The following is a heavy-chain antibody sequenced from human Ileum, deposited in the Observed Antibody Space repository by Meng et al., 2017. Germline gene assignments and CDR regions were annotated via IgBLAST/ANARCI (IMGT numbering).Heavy chain of an antibody. CDR3: ARDWAYCGGDCYSGEGYFDL. CDR1: GGTFSSYA. V-gene: IGHV1-69*13. J-gene: IGHJ2*01. D-gene: IGHD2-21*02. Sequence: SSVNVSCKASGGTFSSYAISWVRQAPGQGLEWMGGIIPIFGTANYAQKFQGRVTITADESTSTAYMELSSLRSEDTAVYYCARDWAYCGGDCYSGEGYFDLWGRGTLVTVSS. CDR2: IIPIFGTA.